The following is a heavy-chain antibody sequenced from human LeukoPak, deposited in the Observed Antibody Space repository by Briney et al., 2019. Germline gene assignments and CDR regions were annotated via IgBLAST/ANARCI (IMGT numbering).Heavy chain of an antibody. V-gene: IGHV3-11*06. D-gene: IGHD1-7*01. J-gene: IGHJ6*02. CDR3: ARLKLGVYYGMDV. CDR2: ISSSSSYT. Sequence: PGGSLRLSCAAPGFTFSDYYMSWIRQAPGKGLEWVSYISSSSSYTNYADSVKGRFTISRDNAKNSLYLQMNSLRAEDTAVYYCARLKLGVYYGMDVWGQGTTVTVSS. CDR1: GFTFSDYY.